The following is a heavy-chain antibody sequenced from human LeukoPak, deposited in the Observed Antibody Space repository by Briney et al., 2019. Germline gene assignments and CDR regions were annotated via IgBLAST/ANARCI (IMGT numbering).Heavy chain of an antibody. Sequence: GGSLRLSCAASGFTFSNYAMSWVRQAPGKGLEWVSVISGSGGSTYYVDSVQGRFTISRDNSKNTLFLQMDSLRAEDTAVHYCAKGGFGRPFDYWGQGTLVTVSS. CDR1: GFTFSNYA. V-gene: IGHV3-23*01. CDR3: AKGGFGRPFDY. CDR2: ISGSGGST. D-gene: IGHD3-10*01. J-gene: IGHJ4*02.